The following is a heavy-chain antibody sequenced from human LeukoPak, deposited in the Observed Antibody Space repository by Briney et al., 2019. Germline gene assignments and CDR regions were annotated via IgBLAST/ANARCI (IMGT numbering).Heavy chain of an antibody. J-gene: IGHJ4*02. CDR1: GGSISSYY. Sequence: ETLSLTCIVSGGSISSYYWSWIRQPAGEGLEWIGRIYTSGSTNYNPSLKSRVTMSVDTSKNQFSLKLSSVTAADTAVYYCAGGAVRPSHPYDYWGQGTLVTVSS. CDR2: IYTSGST. CDR3: AGGAVRPSHPYDY. D-gene: IGHD2-2*01. V-gene: IGHV4-4*07.